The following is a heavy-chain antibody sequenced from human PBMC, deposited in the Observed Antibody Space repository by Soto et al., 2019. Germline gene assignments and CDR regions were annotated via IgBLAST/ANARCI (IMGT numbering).Heavy chain of an antibody. CDR1: GYTFTSYD. Sequence: ASVKVSCKASGYTFTSYDINWVRQATGQGLEWMGWMNPNSGNTGYAQKFQGRVTMTRNTSISTAYMELSSLRSEDTAVYYCASNVIQEVVVAATPFAFDIWGQGTMVTVSS. J-gene: IGHJ3*02. CDR2: MNPNSGNT. V-gene: IGHV1-8*01. CDR3: ASNVIQEVVVAATPFAFDI. D-gene: IGHD2-15*01.